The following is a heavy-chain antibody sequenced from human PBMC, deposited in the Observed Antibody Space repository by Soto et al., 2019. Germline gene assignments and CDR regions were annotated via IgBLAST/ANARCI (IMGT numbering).Heavy chain of an antibody. CDR1: GGTFSSYA. V-gene: IGHV1-69*13. D-gene: IGHD1-26*01. CDR2: IIPIFGTA. Sequence: SVKVSCKASGGTFSSYAISWVRQAPGQGLEWMGGIIPIFGTANYAQRFQGRVTITADESTSTAYMELSSLRSEDTAVYYCAIRLGGATSVYYYYGMDGWGQGTTDTVSS. J-gene: IGHJ6*02. CDR3: AIRLGGATSVYYYYGMDG.